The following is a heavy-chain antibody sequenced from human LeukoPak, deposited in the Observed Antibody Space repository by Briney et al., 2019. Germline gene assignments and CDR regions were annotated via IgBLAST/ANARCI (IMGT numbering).Heavy chain of an antibody. V-gene: IGHV1-46*01. J-gene: IGHJ3*02. CDR2: INPSGGST. D-gene: IGHD3-10*02. CDR3: ASCFLVRGVPLAFDI. Sequence: ASVKFSCKASGYTFTSYYMHWVRQAPGQGLEWMGIINPSGGSTSYAQKFQGRVTMTRDTSTSTVYMELSSLRSEDTAVYYCASCFLVRGVPLAFDIWGQGTMVTVSS. CDR1: GYTFTSYY.